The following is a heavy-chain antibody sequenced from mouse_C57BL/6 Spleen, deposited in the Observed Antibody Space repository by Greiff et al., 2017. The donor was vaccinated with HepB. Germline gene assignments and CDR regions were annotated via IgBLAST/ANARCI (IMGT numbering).Heavy chain of an antibody. Sequence: QVQLKQPGAELVMPGASVKLSCKASGYTFTSYWMHWVKQRPGQGLEWIGEIDPSDSYTNYNQKFKGKSTLTVDKSSSTAYMQLGSLTSEDSAVYYCARYHYGSSYVDYWGQGTTLTVSS. CDR3: ARYHYGSSYVDY. D-gene: IGHD1-1*01. V-gene: IGHV1-69*01. CDR2: IDPSDSYT. CDR1: GYTFTSYW. J-gene: IGHJ2*01.